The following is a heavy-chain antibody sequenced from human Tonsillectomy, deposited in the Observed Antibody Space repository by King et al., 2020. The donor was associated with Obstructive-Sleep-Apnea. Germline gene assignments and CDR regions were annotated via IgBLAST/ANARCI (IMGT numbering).Heavy chain of an antibody. CDR1: GASVSHSH. CDR3: ARYLDRGFDS. V-gene: IGHV4-59*08. CDR2: IDYNVYT. J-gene: IGHJ4*02. Sequence: VQLQESGPGLVKPSETLSLTCSVSGASVSHSHWSWIRQPPGKGLEWIAYIDYNVYTTYNPSLKSRVTMSVDTSKNQFSLKLNSVTAADTAIYYCARYLDRGFDSWGQGTLVTVSS. D-gene: IGHD3-9*01.